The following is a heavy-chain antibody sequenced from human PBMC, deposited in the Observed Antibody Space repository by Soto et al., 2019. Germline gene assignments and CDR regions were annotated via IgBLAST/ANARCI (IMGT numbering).Heavy chain of an antibody. J-gene: IGHJ4*02. Sequence: GGSLRLSCVASGFTFSSYAMSWVRQAPGKGLEWVSAISGSGGSTYYADSVKGRFTISRDNSKNTLYLQMNSLRAEDTAVYYCAKGPYYDSSGYTYYFDYWGQGTLVTVSS. CDR2: ISGSGGST. D-gene: IGHD3-22*01. V-gene: IGHV3-23*01. CDR3: AKGPYYDSSGYTYYFDY. CDR1: GFTFSSYA.